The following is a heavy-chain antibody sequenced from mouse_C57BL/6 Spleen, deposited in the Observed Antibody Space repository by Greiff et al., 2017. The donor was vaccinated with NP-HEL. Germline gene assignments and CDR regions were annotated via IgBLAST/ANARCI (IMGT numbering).Heavy chain of an antibody. CDR2: IYPRDGST. CDR1: GYTFTDHT. D-gene: IGHD2-3*01. J-gene: IGHJ2*01. V-gene: IGHV1-78*01. Sequence: QVQLQQSDAELVKPGASVKISCKVSGYTFTDHTIHWMKQRPEQGLEWIGYIYPRDGSTKYNEKFKGKATLTADKSSSTAYMQLNSLTSEDSAVYFCARERAYDGYPYYFDYWGQGTTLTVSS. CDR3: ARERAYDGYPYYFDY.